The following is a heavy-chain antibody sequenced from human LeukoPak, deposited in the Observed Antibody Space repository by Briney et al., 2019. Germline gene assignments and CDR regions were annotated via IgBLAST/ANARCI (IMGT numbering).Heavy chain of an antibody. Sequence: SETLSLTCTVSGYSISSGYYWGWIRQPPGKGLEWIGSIYYSGSTYYNPSLKSRVTISVDTPKNQFSLKLSSVTAADTAVYYCATHIVVVTAMVDYWGQGTLVTVSS. V-gene: IGHV4-38-2*02. D-gene: IGHD2-21*02. CDR3: ATHIVVVTAMVDY. CDR1: GYSISSGYY. J-gene: IGHJ4*02. CDR2: IYYSGST.